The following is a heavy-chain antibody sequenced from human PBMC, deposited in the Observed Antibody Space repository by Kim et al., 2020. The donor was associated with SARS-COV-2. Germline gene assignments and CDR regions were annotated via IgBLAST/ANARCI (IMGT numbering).Heavy chain of an antibody. CDR2: ISYDGSNK. CDR3: ARDPPITRVTEGSDY. CDR1: GFTFSSYG. V-gene: IGHV3-33*05. Sequence: GGSLRLSCAASGFTFSSYGMHWVRQAPGKGLEWVAVISYDGSNKYYADSVKGRFTISRDNSKNTLYLQMNSLRAEDTAVYYCARDPPITRVTEGSDYWGQGTLVTVSS. D-gene: IGHD2-15*01. J-gene: IGHJ4*02.